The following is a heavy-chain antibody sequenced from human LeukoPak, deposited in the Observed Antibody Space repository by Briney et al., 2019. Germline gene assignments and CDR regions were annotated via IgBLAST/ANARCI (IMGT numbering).Heavy chain of an antibody. CDR1: GFTLRNYW. D-gene: IGHD2-2*01. CDR2: INSDGTMT. Sequence: GGSLRLSCGASGFTLRNYWMHWVRQAPGKGLVWVSRINSDGTMTNYADSVKGRFTISRDNSKNTLFLQMGSLRPEDMAVYYCARGRGGRYDLWGQGTLVTVSS. J-gene: IGHJ5*02. CDR3: ARGRGGRYDL. V-gene: IGHV3-74*01.